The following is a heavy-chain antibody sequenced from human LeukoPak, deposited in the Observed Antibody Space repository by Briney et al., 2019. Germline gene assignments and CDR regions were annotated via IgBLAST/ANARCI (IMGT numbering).Heavy chain of an antibody. CDR1: GYTFTSYY. J-gene: IGHJ4*02. CDR3: ARSLGYYYDSSGYPDY. Sequence: GASVKVSCKASGYTFTSYYMHWVRQAPGQGLEWMGIINPSGGSTSYAQKFQGRVTMTRDTSTSTVYMELSSLRSEDTAVYYCARSLGYYYDSSGYPDYWGQGTLVTVSS. D-gene: IGHD3-22*01. CDR2: INPSGGST. V-gene: IGHV1-46*01.